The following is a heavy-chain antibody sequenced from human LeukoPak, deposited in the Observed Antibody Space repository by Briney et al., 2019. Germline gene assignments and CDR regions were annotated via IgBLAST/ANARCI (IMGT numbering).Heavy chain of an antibody. CDR3: AKDLAIRGSDSSESEEEADY. V-gene: IGHV3-33*06. J-gene: IGHJ4*02. D-gene: IGHD3-16*01. Sequence: PGRSLRLSCAASGFTFSSYGMHWVRQAPGKGLEWVAVIWYDGSNKYYADSVKGRFTISRDNSKNTLYLQMNSLRAEDTAVYYCAKDLAIRGSDSSESEEEADYWGQGTLVTVSS. CDR1: GFTFSSYG. CDR2: IWYDGSNK.